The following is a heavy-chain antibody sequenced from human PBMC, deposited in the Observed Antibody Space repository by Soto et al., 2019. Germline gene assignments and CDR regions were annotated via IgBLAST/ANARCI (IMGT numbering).Heavy chain of an antibody. D-gene: IGHD1-1*01. V-gene: IGHV1-18*04. Sequence: GASVKVSCKASGYTFPSHVLNGVGQAPGQAPEWMGWISAHNGNTSYTQKFQGRVTMTTDTSTSTAYMDLRGLRSDDTAVYYCAKTALAEYYYYGMDVWGQGTTVTVSS. CDR2: ISAHNGNT. CDR3: AKTALAEYYYYGMDV. CDR1: GYTFPSHV. J-gene: IGHJ6*02.